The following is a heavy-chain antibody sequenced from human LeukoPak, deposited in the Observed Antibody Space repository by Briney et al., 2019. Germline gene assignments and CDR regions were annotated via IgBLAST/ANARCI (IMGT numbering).Heavy chain of an antibody. CDR2: MYYSGST. Sequence: SETLSLTCSVSGDSINNYYWSWVRQPPGKGLEWIGHMYYSGSTKYNPSLRSRVTMSVDTSKNQFSLRLCSVTAEDTAVYYCARSGATTAGWFDPWGRGALVTVFS. D-gene: IGHD1-26*01. CDR1: GDSINNYY. CDR3: ARSGATTAGWFDP. V-gene: IGHV4-59*01. J-gene: IGHJ5*02.